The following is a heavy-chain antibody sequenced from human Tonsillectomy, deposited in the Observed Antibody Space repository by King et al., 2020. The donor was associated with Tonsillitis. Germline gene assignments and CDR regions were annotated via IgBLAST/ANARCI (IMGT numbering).Heavy chain of an antibody. CDR1: GFTFSNAW. CDR3: TIRGYGSGTAHLSDY. CDR2: IKSKTDGGKT. V-gene: IGHV3-15*01. D-gene: IGHD3-10*01. J-gene: IGHJ4*02. Sequence: VQLVESGGGLVKPGGSLRLSCAASGFTFSNAWMSWVRQAPGKGLEWVGRIKSKTDGGKTDYAAPVKGIFTISRDDSKNTLYLQMNSLNTEDTAVYYCTIRGYGSGTAHLSDYWGQGALVTVSS.